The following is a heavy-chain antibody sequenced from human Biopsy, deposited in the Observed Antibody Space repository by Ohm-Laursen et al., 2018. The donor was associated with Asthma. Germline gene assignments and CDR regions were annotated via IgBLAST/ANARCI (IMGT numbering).Heavy chain of an antibody. CDR3: ARTTYGDDGFDP. CDR2: MYYGETT. CDR1: GASITSSAYY. Sequence: SDTLSLTCTVSGASITSSAYYWGWIRQPPGKGLEWIGSMYYGETTYYSPSLKSRVTISVDTSKNQFSLILTSVTAADTAVYYCARTTYGDDGFDPWGQGTLVTVSS. V-gene: IGHV4-39*07. D-gene: IGHD4-17*01. J-gene: IGHJ5*02.